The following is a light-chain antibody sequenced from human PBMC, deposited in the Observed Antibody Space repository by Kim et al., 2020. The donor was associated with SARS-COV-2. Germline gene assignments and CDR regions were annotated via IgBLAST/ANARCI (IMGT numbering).Light chain of an antibody. CDR3: SSYTSSSTLDVV. V-gene: IGLV2-14*03. CDR2: DVS. CDR1: SSDVGGYNY. J-gene: IGLJ2*01. Sequence: SITISRTGTSSDVGGYNYVSWYQQHPGKAPKLMIYDVSNRPSGVSNRFSGSKSGNTASLTISGLQAEDEADYYCSSYTSSSTLDVVFGGGTQLTVL.